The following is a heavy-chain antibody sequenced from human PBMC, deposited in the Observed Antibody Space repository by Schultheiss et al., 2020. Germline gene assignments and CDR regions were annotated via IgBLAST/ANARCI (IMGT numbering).Heavy chain of an antibody. CDR3: ARTTSGYTFFYLDY. CDR1: GYSFTNFW. D-gene: IGHD5-12*01. Sequence: GSLRLSCKTSGYSFTNFWIGWVRQMPGKGLEWVGIIYPADSDTRYSPSFQGHVTISVDKSISIAYLQWSSLKASDTAMYYCARTTSGYTFFYLDYWGQGTLVTVSS. V-gene: IGHV5-51*01. J-gene: IGHJ4*02. CDR2: IYPADSDT.